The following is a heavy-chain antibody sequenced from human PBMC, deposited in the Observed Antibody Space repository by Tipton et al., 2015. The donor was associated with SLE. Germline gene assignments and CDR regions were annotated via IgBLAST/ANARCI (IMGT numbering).Heavy chain of an antibody. J-gene: IGHJ4*02. Sequence: QLVQSGAEVKKPGASMKVSCKASGYTFTDYYIHWVRQVPGQGLEWMGIIIPSGGSTNYAQKFQGRVTMTRDKSTSTVYMELSSPTSEDTAVYYCVRELVGGHFDYWGQGTLVTVSS. CDR3: VRELVGGHFDY. V-gene: IGHV1-46*01. CDR1: GYTFTDYY. CDR2: IIPSGGST. D-gene: IGHD3-16*01.